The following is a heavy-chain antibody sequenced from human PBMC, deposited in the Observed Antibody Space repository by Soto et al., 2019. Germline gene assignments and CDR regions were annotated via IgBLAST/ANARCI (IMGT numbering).Heavy chain of an antibody. CDR1: GFTFSDYA. V-gene: IGHV3-30*18. J-gene: IGHJ4*02. Sequence: VQLVESGGGVVQPGRSLRLSCAASGFTFSDYAMHWVRQAPGKGLEWVAVVSHDGRNTHYADSVKGRFTNSRDSSKNTFSLEMTSLRAEDTAVYYCAKGGRQWLVTSDFNYWGQGALVTVSS. D-gene: IGHD6-19*01. CDR3: AKGGRQWLVTSDFNY. CDR2: VSHDGRNT.